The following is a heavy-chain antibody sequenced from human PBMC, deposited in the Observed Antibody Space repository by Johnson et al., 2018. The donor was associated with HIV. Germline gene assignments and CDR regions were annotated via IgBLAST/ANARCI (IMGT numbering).Heavy chain of an antibody. D-gene: IGHD6-19*01. CDR3: AKGTSRGWADAFDV. V-gene: IGHV3-33*06. Sequence: QVQLVESGGGVVQPGTSLKLSCVQSGFTFSSYGMHWVRQAPGKGLEWVATTWFDGTNQYYADSVKGRSTISRDNFKKTVHLQMNSLRSEDTAVYYCAKGTSRGWADAFDVWGQGTMVTVSS. CDR2: TWFDGTNQ. CDR1: GFTFSSYG. J-gene: IGHJ3*01.